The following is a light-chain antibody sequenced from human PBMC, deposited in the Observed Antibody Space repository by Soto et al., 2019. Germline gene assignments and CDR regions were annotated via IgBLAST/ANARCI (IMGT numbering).Light chain of an antibody. CDR2: DAS. Sequence: DIQMTQSPSTLSASVGDRVTITCRASQSISTWLAWYQQKPGKAPELLIYDASSLESGVPSRFSGSGSGTEFTLTISSLQPDDFVTYYCQQHNSYSRTFGQGTKVEIK. CDR1: QSISTW. J-gene: IGKJ1*01. CDR3: QQHNSYSRT. V-gene: IGKV1-5*01.